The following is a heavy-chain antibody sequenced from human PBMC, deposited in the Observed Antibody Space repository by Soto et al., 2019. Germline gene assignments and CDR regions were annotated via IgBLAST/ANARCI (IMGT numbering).Heavy chain of an antibody. CDR3: TSSGGHSAINAFEF. D-gene: IGHD2-2*01. Sequence: DVQLVESGGGSAQPGGSLTLSCEASGFSFSSHWMHWVRQAPGRGLMWVSRINSDGSDTMYADSVKGRFTISRDNPKNTVSLQMTGLSAEDTRLYYFTSSGGHSAINAFEFWCQGAMVTLSS. J-gene: IGHJ3*01. CDR1: GFSFSSHW. CDR2: INSDGSDT. V-gene: IGHV3-74*03.